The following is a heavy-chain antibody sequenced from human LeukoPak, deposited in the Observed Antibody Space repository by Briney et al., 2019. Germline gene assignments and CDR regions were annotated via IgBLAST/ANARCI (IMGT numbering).Heavy chain of an antibody. D-gene: IGHD3-10*01. Sequence: PSETVSLTCRVSGGSLSPNYWNWVRQTPGKGLEWIGYIHYTGSTSYNPSLKSRITISVDTAENQVSLTVKSVTAADTAVYYCARGYYGSRSHYLVAFDLWGQGVLVTVSS. CDR3: ARGYYGSRSHYLVAFDL. CDR2: IHYTGST. V-gene: IGHV4-59*01. J-gene: IGHJ4*02. CDR1: GGSLSPNY.